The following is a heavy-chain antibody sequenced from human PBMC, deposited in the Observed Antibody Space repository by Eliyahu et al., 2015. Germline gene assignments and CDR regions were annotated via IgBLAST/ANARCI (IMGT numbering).Heavy chain of an antibody. D-gene: IGHD4-17*01. CDR3: AKDNGDYVGGMDV. Sequence: EVQLVESGGGLVQPGGSXRLSCAASGFPFSSYAMSWXRQAPGKGLEWVSAISGSGGSTYYADSVKGRFTISRDNSKNTLYLQMNSLRAEDTAVYYCAKDNGDYVGGMDVWGQGTTVTVSS. J-gene: IGHJ6*02. CDR2: ISGSGGST. CDR1: GFPFSSYA. V-gene: IGHV3-23*04.